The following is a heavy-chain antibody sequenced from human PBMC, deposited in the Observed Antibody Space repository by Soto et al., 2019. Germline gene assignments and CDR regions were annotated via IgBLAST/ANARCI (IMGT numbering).Heavy chain of an antibody. CDR3: ARDSGYKTSKLFDY. CDR2: IYYSGST. J-gene: IGHJ4*02. CDR1: GGSISSGGYY. V-gene: IGHV4-31*03. Sequence: QVQLQESGPGLVKPSRTLSLTCTVSGGSISSGGYYWSWIRQHPGKGLEWIGYIYYSGSTYYNPSLKSRVTISVDTSKNQFSLKLSSVTAADTAVYYCARDSGYKTSKLFDYWGQGTLVTVSS. D-gene: IGHD5-12*01.